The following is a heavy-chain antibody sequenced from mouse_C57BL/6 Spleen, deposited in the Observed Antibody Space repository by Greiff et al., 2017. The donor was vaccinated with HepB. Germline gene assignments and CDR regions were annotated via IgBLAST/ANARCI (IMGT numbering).Heavy chain of an antibody. CDR2: IDPEDGDT. CDR3: TRITTVVAEDYYAMDY. D-gene: IGHD1-1*01. V-gene: IGHV14-1*01. CDR1: GFNIKDYY. Sequence: VHVKQSGAELVRPGASVKLSCTASGFNIKDYYMHWVKQRPEQGLEWIGRIDPEDGDTEYAPKFQGKATMTADTSSNTAYLQLSSLTSEDTAVYYCTRITTVVAEDYYAMDYWGQGTPVTVSS. J-gene: IGHJ4*01.